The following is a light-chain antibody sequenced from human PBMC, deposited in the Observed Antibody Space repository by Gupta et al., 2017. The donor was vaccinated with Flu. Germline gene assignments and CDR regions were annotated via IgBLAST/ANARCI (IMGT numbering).Light chain of an antibody. V-gene: IGLV3-19*01. CDR3: NSRDSTDNHQAV. J-gene: IGLJ2*01. Sequence: VIYAKNIRPPAIPDRFSGSSSGNTASLTITGAQEEDEADYYCNSRDSTDNHQAVFGGGTKLTVL. CDR2: AKN.